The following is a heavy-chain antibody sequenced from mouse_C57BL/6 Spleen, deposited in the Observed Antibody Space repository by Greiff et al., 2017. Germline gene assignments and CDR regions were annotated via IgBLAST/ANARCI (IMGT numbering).Heavy chain of an antibody. CDR2: ISSGSSTI. CDR3: ARRPHYYGSSYGAMDY. J-gene: IGHJ4*01. CDR1: GFTFSDYG. Sequence: EVKLVESGGGLVKPGGSLKLSCAASGFTFSDYGMHWVRQAPEKGLEWVAYISSGSSTIYYADTVKGRFTISRDNAKNTLFLQMTSLRSEDTAMYYCARRPHYYGSSYGAMDYWGQGTSVTVSS. D-gene: IGHD1-1*01. V-gene: IGHV5-17*01.